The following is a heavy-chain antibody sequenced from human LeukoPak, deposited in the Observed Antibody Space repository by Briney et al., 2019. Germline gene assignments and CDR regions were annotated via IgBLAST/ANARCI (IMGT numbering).Heavy chain of an antibody. CDR1: GGSFSGYY. CDR2: INHSGRT. Sequence: SETLSLTCAIYGGSFSGYYWRWIRQPPGKGLEWIGEINHSGRTNYNPSLKSRVTISVDTSKNQFSLKLSSVTPEDTAVYYCARDRDSSSWFDPWGQGTLVTVSS. J-gene: IGHJ5*02. CDR3: ARDRDSSSWFDP. D-gene: IGHD6-13*01. V-gene: IGHV4-34*01.